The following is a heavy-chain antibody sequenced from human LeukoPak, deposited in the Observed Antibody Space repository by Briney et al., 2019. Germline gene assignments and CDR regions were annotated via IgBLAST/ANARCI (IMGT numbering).Heavy chain of an antibody. J-gene: IGHJ4*02. Sequence: SETLSLTCTVSGGSISSSSYYWGWIRQPPGKGLEWIGSIYYSGSTYYNPSLESRVTISVDTSKNQFSLKLSSVTAADTAVYYCARVRVAAGSFDYWGQGTLVTVSS. D-gene: IGHD6-13*01. CDR1: GGSISSSSYY. CDR2: IYYSGST. CDR3: ARVRVAAGSFDY. V-gene: IGHV4-39*07.